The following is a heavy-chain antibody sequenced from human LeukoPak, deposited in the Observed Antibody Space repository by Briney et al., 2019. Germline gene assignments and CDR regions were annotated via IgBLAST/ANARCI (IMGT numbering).Heavy chain of an antibody. Sequence: SQTLSLTCTVSGGSIASAGYYWGWIRQPPGKGLEWIGSIYYSGSTYYNPSLKSRVTISVDTSKNQFSLKLSSVTAADTAVYYCARDAEGSSGWSFDYWGQGTLVTVSS. D-gene: IGHD6-19*01. CDR3: ARDAEGSSGWSFDY. CDR1: GGSIASAGYY. V-gene: IGHV4-39*07. CDR2: IYYSGST. J-gene: IGHJ4*02.